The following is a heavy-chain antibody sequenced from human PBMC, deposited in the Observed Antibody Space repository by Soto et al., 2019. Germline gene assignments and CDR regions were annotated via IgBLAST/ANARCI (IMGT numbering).Heavy chain of an antibody. CDR2: IIPILGIA. CDR1: GGTFSSYT. D-gene: IGHD3-3*01. Sequence: QFQLVQSGAEVKKPGSSVKVSCKASGGTFSSYTISWVRQAPGQGLEWMGRIIPILGIANYAQKFQGRVTITADKYKSTADKEQSSLRSEDTAVYFCARDNYDFWSGYYTWGHGTMVTVSS. J-gene: IGHJ3*01. V-gene: IGHV1-69*08. CDR3: ARDNYDFWSGYYT.